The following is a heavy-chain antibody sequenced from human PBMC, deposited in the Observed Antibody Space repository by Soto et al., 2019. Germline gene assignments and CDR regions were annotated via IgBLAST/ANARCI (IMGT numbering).Heavy chain of an antibody. Sequence: EVQLVESGGGLVKPGGSLRLSCAASGFTFSSYSMNWVRQAPGKGLEWVSSISSSSSYIYYADSVKGRFTISRDNAKNSLYLKMNSLRAEDTAVYYCARGSSGSYTGWFDPWGQGTLVTVSS. D-gene: IGHD1-26*01. CDR2: ISSSSSYI. V-gene: IGHV3-21*01. J-gene: IGHJ5*02. CDR1: GFTFSSYS. CDR3: ARGSSGSYTGWFDP.